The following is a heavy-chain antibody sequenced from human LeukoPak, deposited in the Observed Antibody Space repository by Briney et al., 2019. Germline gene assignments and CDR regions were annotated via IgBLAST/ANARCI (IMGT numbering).Heavy chain of an antibody. CDR1: GGSISSGGYS. CDR2: IYHSGST. J-gene: IGHJ3*02. CDR3: ASKKYCSGGSCDAFDI. Sequence: SQTLSLTCAVSGGSISSGGYSWSWIRQPPGKGLEWIGYIYHSGSTYYNPSLKSRVTISVDRSKNQFSLKLSSVTAADTAVYYCASKKYCSGGSCDAFDIWGQGTMVTVSS. V-gene: IGHV4-30-2*01. D-gene: IGHD2-15*01.